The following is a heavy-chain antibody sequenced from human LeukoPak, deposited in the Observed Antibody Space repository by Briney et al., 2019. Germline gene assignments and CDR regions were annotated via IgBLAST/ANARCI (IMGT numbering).Heavy chain of an antibody. CDR2: ISGSGGST. Sequence: GGSLRLSCAASGFTFSSYAMSWVRQAPGKGLEWVSAISGSGGSTYYADSVKGRFTISRDNSKNTLYLQMNSLRAEDTAVYHCAKDQDIVVVVAAAGGPDYWGQGTLVTVSS. CDR1: GFTFSSYA. J-gene: IGHJ4*02. CDR3: AKDQDIVVVVAAAGGPDY. V-gene: IGHV3-23*01. D-gene: IGHD2-15*01.